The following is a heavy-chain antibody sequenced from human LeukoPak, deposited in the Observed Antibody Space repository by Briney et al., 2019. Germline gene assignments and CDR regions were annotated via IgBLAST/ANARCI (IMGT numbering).Heavy chain of an antibody. D-gene: IGHD4-11*01. CDR3: ARGTRQSSNHYFDY. Sequence: SETLSLTCTVPGGSISRDYWSWLRQPPGKGLEWIGYIYYSGSTNYNPSLKSRVTISVDTSKTQFSLKLSSVTAADTAVYYCARGTRQSSNHYFDYWGQGTLVTVSS. CDR1: GGSISRDY. CDR2: IYYSGST. J-gene: IGHJ4*02. V-gene: IGHV4-59*01.